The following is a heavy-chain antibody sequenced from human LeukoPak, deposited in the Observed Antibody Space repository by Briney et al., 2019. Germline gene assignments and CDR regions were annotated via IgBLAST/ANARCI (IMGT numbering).Heavy chain of an antibody. D-gene: IGHD6-19*01. V-gene: IGHV1-2*02. CDR1: GYSFTGHH. Sequence: ASVKVSCKASGYSFTGHHIHWVRQAPGQGLEWMGWIHPNRGGTNNAQKFQGRVTLTSDSSISTAYMELSSLTSDDTAVYYCARIAVAGTSREDWFDPWGQGTLVTVSS. CDR2: IHPNRGGT. CDR3: ARIAVAGTSREDWFDP. J-gene: IGHJ5*02.